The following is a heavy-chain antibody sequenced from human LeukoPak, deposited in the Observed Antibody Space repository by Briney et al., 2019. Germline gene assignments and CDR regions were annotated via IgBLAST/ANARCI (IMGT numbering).Heavy chain of an antibody. Sequence: PGGSLRLSCAASGFTFSSYAMSWVRQAPGKGLEWVSAITGSGGSTYYADSVKGRFTISRDNSKNTLYLQMNSLRAEDTAVYYCAKDASYSSGWDLFDYWGQGTLVTVSS. D-gene: IGHD6-19*01. V-gene: IGHV3-23*01. J-gene: IGHJ4*02. CDR2: ITGSGGST. CDR1: GFTFSSYA. CDR3: AKDASYSSGWDLFDY.